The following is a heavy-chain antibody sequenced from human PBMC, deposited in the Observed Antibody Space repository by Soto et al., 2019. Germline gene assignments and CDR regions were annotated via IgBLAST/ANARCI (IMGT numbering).Heavy chain of an antibody. V-gene: IGHV3-30*18. CDR1: GFTFSSYG. CDR3: AKELWFGESPAYFDY. CDR2: ISYDGSNK. J-gene: IGHJ4*02. D-gene: IGHD3-10*01. Sequence: GGSLRLSCAASGFTFSSYGMHWVRQAPGKGLEWVAVISYDGSNKYYADSVKGRFTISRDNSKNTLYLQMNSLRAEDTAVYYCAKELWFGESPAYFDYWGQGTLVTVSS.